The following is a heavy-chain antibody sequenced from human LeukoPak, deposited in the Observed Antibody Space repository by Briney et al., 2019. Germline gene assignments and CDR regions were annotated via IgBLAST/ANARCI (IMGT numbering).Heavy chain of an antibody. D-gene: IGHD5-18*01. CDR2: IWYDGSNK. V-gene: IGHV3-33*01. Sequence: GGSLRLSCAASGFTFSSYGMHWVRQAPGKGLEWVAVIWYDGSNKYYADSVKGRFTIPRDNSKNTLYLQMNSLRAEDTAVYYCARDHTAAFLDYWGQGTLVTVSS. J-gene: IGHJ4*02. CDR3: ARDHTAAFLDY. CDR1: GFTFSSYG.